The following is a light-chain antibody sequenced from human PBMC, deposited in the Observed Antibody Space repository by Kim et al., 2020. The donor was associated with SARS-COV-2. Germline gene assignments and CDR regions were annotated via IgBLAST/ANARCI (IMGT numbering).Light chain of an antibody. CDR2: DAS. J-gene: IGKJ2*01. CDR3: QQRTYSYT. V-gene: IGKV3-11*01. CDR1: QSVSSQ. Sequence: LSLSPGERATLSCRASQSVSSQLAWYQQRPGQAPRLLIYDASNRATGIPARFSGSGSGTDFTLTISSLEPEDFAVYYCQQRTYSYTFGQGTKLEI.